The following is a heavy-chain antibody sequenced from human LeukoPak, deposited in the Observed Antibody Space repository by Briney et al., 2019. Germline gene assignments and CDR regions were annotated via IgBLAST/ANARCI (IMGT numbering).Heavy chain of an antibody. CDR3: ARRELGSPFDY. J-gene: IGHJ4*02. CDR1: GGSISSSSYY. Sequence: SETLSLTCTVSGGSISSSSYYWGWIRQPPGKGLEWIGSIYYSGSTYYNPSLKSRVTISVDTSKNQFSLKLSSVTAADTAVYYCARRELGSPFDYWGQGTLVTVSS. D-gene: IGHD1-26*01. V-gene: IGHV4-39*01. CDR2: IYYSGST.